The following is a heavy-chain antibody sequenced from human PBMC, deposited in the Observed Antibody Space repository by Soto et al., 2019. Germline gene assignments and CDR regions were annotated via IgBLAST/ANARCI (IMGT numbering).Heavy chain of an antibody. CDR2: IYKSATT. J-gene: IGHJ5*01. D-gene: IGHD7-27*01. Sequence: SETLSLTCSVSGDSISNLDYFWAWIRQPPGQALEYIGYIYKSATTYYDPSFESRVAISVDTSKSQFSLNVTSVTAADTAVYFCARGRYCLTGRCFPNWFDSWGQGALVTVS. CDR1: GDSISNLDYF. V-gene: IGHV4-30-4*01. CDR3: ARGRYCLTGRCFPNWFDS.